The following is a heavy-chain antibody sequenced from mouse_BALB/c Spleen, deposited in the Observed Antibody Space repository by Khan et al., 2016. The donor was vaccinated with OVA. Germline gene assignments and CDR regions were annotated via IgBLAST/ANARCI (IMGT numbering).Heavy chain of an antibody. CDR1: GYSITSDYA. CDR2: ISYSGST. V-gene: IGHV3-2*02. CDR3: ARSGDGYSYYFDY. J-gene: IGHJ2*01. D-gene: IGHD2-3*01. Sequence: EVQLQESGPGLVKPSQSLSLTCTVTGYSITSDYAWNWIRQFPGNKLEWMGYISYSGSTSYNPSLKSRISITRDTSKNQFFLQLNSVTTEDTATYYCARSGDGYSYYFDYWGQSTTLTVSS.